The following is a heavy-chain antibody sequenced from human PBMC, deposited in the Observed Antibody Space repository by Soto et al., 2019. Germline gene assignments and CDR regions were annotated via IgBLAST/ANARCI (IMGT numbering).Heavy chain of an antibody. V-gene: IGHV3-33*01. CDR3: ARDRGWGSGSYYGIYYYYYYGMDV. D-gene: IGHD1-26*01. Sequence: QVQLVESGGGVVQPGRSLRLSCAASGFTFSSYGMHWVRQAPGKGLEWVAVIWYDGSNNNYADSVKGRFTISRDNSKNTLYLQMNSLRDEDTALYYCARDRGWGSGSYYGIYYYYYYGMDVWGQGTTVTVSS. CDR2: IWYDGSNN. CDR1: GFTFSSYG. J-gene: IGHJ6*02.